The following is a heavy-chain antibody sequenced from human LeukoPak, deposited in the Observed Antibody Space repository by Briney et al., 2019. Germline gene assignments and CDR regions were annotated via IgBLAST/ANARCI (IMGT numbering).Heavy chain of an antibody. D-gene: IGHD2-2*01. CDR1: GFTFSSYW. Sequence: PGGSLRLSCAASGFTFSSYWMSWVRQAPGKGLDWVANRKRDGSEKFYVDSVKGRFTISRDNAKNSLYLQMNSLRAEDTAVYYCARDDCSSISCYHNWFDPWGQGTLVTVSS. J-gene: IGHJ5*02. CDR2: RKRDGSEK. V-gene: IGHV3-7*01. CDR3: ARDDCSSISCYHNWFDP.